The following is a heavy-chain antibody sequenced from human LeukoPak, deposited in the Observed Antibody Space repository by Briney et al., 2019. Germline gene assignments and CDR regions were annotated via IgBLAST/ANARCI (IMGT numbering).Heavy chain of an antibody. V-gene: IGHV4-30-2*01. Sequence: TLSLTCAVSGGSISSGGYSWSWIRQPPGKGLEWIGYIYHSGSTYYNPSLKSRVTISVDRSKNQFSLKLSSVTAPDTAVYFCAIDRCNTASCYDPNWFDTWGQGTLVTVSS. CDR2: IYHSGST. CDR1: GGSISSGGYS. D-gene: IGHD2-2*01. J-gene: IGHJ5*02. CDR3: AIDRCNTASCYDPNWFDT.